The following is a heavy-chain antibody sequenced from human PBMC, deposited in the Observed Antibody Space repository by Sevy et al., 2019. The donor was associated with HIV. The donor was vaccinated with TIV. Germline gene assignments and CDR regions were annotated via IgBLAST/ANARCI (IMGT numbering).Heavy chain of an antibody. CDR3: AKESGSYYDFWSGHDAFAI. D-gene: IGHD3-3*01. V-gene: IGHV3-30*18. CDR1: GFNFSSYG. CDR2: ISYDGSSK. J-gene: IGHJ3*02. Sequence: GESLKISCAASGFNFSSYGMHWVRQAPGKGLEWVAVISYDGSSKYYADSVKGRFTISSDNSKNTVYLQINRLRAEDTAVYYCAKESGSYYDFWSGHDAFAIWGQGTMVTVSS.